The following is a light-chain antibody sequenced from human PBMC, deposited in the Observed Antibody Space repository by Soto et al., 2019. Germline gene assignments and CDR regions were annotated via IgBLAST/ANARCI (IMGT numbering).Light chain of an antibody. CDR3: QQFYSIPFT. CDR1: QSVFHISNNKNY. Sequence: DIVLTQSPDSLAVSLGERATINCKSSQSVFHISNNKNYLTWYQQKPGQPPKLLIYWASTRESGVPDRFSGSGSGTDFTLTIRSLQAEDVAVCCFQQFYSIPFTFGGGTKVEIK. V-gene: IGKV4-1*01. CDR2: WAS. J-gene: IGKJ4*01.